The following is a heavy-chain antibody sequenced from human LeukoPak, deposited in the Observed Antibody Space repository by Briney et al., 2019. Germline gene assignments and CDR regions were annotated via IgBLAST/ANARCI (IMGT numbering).Heavy chain of an antibody. V-gene: IGHV3-23*01. J-gene: IGHJ4*02. Sequence: GGSLRLSCATSGFPFSDFSMSWVRQAPGKGLEWISTTNSGGATTDYAESVKGRFTISRDNAKNSLYLQMDSLRVKDTAVHYCARKGGYSSGYYYWGQGTLVTVSS. D-gene: IGHD3-22*01. CDR1: GFPFSDFS. CDR3: ARKGGYSSGYYY. CDR2: TNSGGATT.